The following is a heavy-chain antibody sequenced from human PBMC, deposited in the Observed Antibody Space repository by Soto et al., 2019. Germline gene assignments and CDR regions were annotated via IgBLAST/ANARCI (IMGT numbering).Heavy chain of an antibody. J-gene: IGHJ4*02. CDR2: ISYDGTNK. CDR3: AKDQGQLWFMYYFDY. Sequence: GGSLRLSCAASGFIFSSYGMHWGRQAPGKGLEWVAVISYDGTNKYYADSVKGRFTISRDNSKNTLGLQMNSLRAEDTALYYCAKDQGQLWFMYYFDYWGQGTLVTVSS. D-gene: IGHD5-18*01. CDR1: GFIFSSYG. V-gene: IGHV3-30*18.